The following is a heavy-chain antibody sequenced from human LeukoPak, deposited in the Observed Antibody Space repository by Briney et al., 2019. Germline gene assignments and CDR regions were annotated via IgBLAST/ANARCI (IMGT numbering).Heavy chain of an antibody. D-gene: IGHD2-15*01. V-gene: IGHV1-24*01. CDR3: TALTRGHLFDS. CDR1: GGTLIELS. J-gene: IGHJ4*02. Sequence: ASVKVSCKLSGGTLIELSRHWVGQSPAKELEGIGGFVPEDGKTLYAKKCQDRITMTDHKSTDTAYMELSSLNSDDTAVYFCTALTRGHLFDSWGQGTLVTVSS. CDR2: FVPEDGKT.